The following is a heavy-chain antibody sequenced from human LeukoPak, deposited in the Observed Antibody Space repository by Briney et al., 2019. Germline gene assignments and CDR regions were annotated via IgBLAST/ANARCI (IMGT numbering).Heavy chain of an antibody. CDR3: AREDGYNFYGLVRPRSGVCDY. D-gene: IGHD5-24*01. V-gene: IGHV3-30*02. J-gene: IGHJ4*02. Sequence: GGSLRLSCAASGFTFSSYGMHWVRQAPGKGLEWVAFIRYGGSNKYYADSMKGRFTISRDNSKNTLYLQMNSLRGEDTAVYYCAREDGYNFYGLVRPRSGVCDYWGQGTLVTVSS. CDR1: GFTFSSYG. CDR2: IRYGGSNK.